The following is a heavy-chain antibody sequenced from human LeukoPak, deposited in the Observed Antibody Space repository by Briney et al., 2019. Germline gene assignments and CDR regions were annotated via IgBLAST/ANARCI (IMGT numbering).Heavy chain of an antibody. CDR1: GFTLSSYS. Sequence: TGGSLRLSCAASGFTLSSYSMNWVRQAPGKGLEWVSYISSSSTTIYYADSVKGRFTISRDNAKNSLYLQMNSLRGEDTAVYYCARDTPLAGCDYWGQGTLVTVSS. CDR3: ARDTPLAGCDY. D-gene: IGHD3-10*01. V-gene: IGHV3-48*01. CDR2: ISSSSTTI. J-gene: IGHJ4*02.